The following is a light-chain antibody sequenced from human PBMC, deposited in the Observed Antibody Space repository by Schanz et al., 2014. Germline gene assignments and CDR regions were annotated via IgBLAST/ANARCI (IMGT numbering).Light chain of an antibody. CDR3: AAWDDSLNGWV. CDR2: SNN. V-gene: IGLV1-44*01. CDR1: TSNIGSNY. Sequence: QSALTQPPSASGTPGQRVTISCSGSTSNIGSNYVYWYRQLPGTAPKLLIYSNNQRPSGVPDRFSGSKSGTSASLAISGLQSEDEADYYCAAWDDSLNGWVFGGGTKLTVL. J-gene: IGLJ3*02.